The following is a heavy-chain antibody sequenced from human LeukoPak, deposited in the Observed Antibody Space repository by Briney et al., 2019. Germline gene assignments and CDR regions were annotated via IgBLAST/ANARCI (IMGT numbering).Heavy chain of an antibody. CDR3: ARDVRYYDSSGYQPYYFDY. CDR1: GGTFSSYG. V-gene: IGHV1-69*13. CDR2: IIPIFGTA. Sequence: GASVKVSCKASGGTFSSYGISWVRQAPGQGLEWMGGIIPIFGTANYAQKFQGRVTITADESTSTAYMELSSLRSEDTAVYYCARDVRYYDSSGYQPYYFDYWGQGTLVTVSS. J-gene: IGHJ4*02. D-gene: IGHD3-22*01.